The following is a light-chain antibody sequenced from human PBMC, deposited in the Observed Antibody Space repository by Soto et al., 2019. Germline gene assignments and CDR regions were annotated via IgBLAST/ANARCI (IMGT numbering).Light chain of an antibody. Sequence: EIVMTQSPGTLSVSPGERATLSCRAGQGVTTNFAWYQQKSGQSPRLLIYDVSIRATGVPARFSGTGSETDVTLTISGLQSDDSAVYFCQQYNNWPFSFGQGTRLEIK. CDR2: DVS. V-gene: IGKV3-15*01. J-gene: IGKJ5*01. CDR3: QQYNNWPFS. CDR1: QGVTTN.